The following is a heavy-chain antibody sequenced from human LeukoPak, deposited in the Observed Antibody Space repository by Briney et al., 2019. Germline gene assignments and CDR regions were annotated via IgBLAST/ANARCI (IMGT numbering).Heavy chain of an antibody. D-gene: IGHD6-13*01. CDR1: GFTFSSYS. J-gene: IGHJ4*02. CDR2: ISSSSSTI. CDR3: ARGYSSSWYGFFDY. Sequence: GGSLRLSCAASGFTFSSYSMNWVRQAPGKGLEWVSYISSSSSTIYYADSVKGRFTISRDNAKNSLYLQMNSLRADDTAVYYCARGYSSSWYGFFDYWGQGTLVTVSS. V-gene: IGHV3-48*04.